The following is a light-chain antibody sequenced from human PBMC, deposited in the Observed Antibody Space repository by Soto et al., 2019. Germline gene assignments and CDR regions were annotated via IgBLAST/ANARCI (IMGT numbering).Light chain of an antibody. CDR1: SSDVGGYNY. V-gene: IGLV2-14*01. CDR2: EVS. Sequence: QSALTQPASVSGSPGQSITLSCSGTSSDVGGYNYVSWYQQHPGKAPKLMIYEVSNRPSGVSNRFSGSKSANTASLTISGLQAEDEAAYYCSSYTTSSIWVFGGGTMLTVL. J-gene: IGLJ3*02. CDR3: SSYTTSSIWV.